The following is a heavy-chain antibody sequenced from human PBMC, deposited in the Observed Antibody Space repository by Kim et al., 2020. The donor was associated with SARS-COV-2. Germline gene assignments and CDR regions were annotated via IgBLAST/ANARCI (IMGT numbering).Heavy chain of an antibody. J-gene: IGHJ6*02. CDR1: GFTFSSYG. Sequence: GGSLRLSCAASGFTFSSYGMHWVRQAPGKGLEWVAVISYDGSNKYYADSVKGRFTISRDNSKNTLYLQMNSLRAEDTAVYYCAKDRRLLEWLKYYYYGMDVWGQGTTVTVSS. D-gene: IGHD3-3*01. V-gene: IGHV3-30*18. CDR2: ISYDGSNK. CDR3: AKDRRLLEWLKYYYYGMDV.